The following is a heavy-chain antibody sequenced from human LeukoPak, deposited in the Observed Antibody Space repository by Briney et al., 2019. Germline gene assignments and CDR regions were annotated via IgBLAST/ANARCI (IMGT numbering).Heavy chain of an antibody. CDR3: ARYHGGYFAY. Sequence: PGGSLRLSCAASGFTFSSYAMSWVRQAPGKGLAWVANIKQDGSGKYYVDSVKGRFTISRDNDNNSMYLQINSLRAEDTAVYYCARYHGGYFAYWGQGTLVTVSS. D-gene: IGHD2-15*01. CDR1: GFTFSSYA. CDR2: IKQDGSGK. V-gene: IGHV3-7*01. J-gene: IGHJ4*02.